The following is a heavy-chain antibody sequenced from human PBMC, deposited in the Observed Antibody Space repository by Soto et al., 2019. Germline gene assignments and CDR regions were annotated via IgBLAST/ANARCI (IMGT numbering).Heavy chain of an antibody. D-gene: IGHD2-2*01. J-gene: IGHJ5*02. CDR2: INPNTGGT. CDR1: GYTFTGYF. Sequence: QVQLVQSGAEVKKPGASVKVSCMASGYTFTGYFIHWVREVPGQGLEYMGWINPNTGGTDYAQKFQGRVTMTRDTSISTVFMEMKRLTSDDTAVYYCARVASCDARDWFDPWGQGTLVTVSS. V-gene: IGHV1-2*02. CDR3: ARVASCDARDWFDP.